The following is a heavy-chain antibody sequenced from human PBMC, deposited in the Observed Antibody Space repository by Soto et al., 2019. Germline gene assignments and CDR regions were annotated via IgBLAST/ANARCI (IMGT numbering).Heavy chain of an antibody. CDR3: ARYGSGSNLKDPFDY. Sequence: GGSLRLSCAASGFTFSSYSMNWVRQAPGKGLEWVSAISGSGESTYYADAVKGRFTISRDNGKNSLYLQVNSLRAEDTAVYYCARYGSGSNLKDPFDYWGHGTLVTVSS. CDR1: GFTFSSYS. J-gene: IGHJ4*01. D-gene: IGHD3-10*01. V-gene: IGHV3-23*01. CDR2: ISGSGEST.